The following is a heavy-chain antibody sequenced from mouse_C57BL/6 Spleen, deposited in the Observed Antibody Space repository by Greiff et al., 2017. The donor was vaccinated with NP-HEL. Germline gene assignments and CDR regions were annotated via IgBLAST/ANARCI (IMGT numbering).Heavy chain of an antibody. CDR2: IDPENGDT. CDR3: TLYYTPFAY. J-gene: IGHJ3*01. V-gene: IGHV14-4*01. Sequence: LVESGAELVRPGASVKLSCTASGFNIKDDYMHWVKQRPEQGLEWIGWIDPENGDTEYASKFQGKATITADTSSNTAYLQLSSLTSEDTAVYYCTLYYTPFAYWGQGTLVTVSA. CDR1: GFNIKDDY. D-gene: IGHD2-1*01.